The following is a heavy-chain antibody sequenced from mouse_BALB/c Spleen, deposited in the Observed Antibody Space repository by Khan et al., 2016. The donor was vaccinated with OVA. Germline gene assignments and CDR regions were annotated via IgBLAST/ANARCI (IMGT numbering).Heavy chain of an antibody. V-gene: IGHV1-26*01. CDR3: ARQGDVAWFTY. CDR1: GYSFTTYY. J-gene: IGHJ3*01. CDR2: IDPFSGAT. D-gene: IGHD2-13*01. Sequence: EVQLQQSGPELMKPGASVKIFCKASGYSFTTYYIHWVMQSHGTSLEWIGYIDPFSGATTYNQKFRGKATLTVDKSSSTAYIHLRNLTSEESAVGYGARQGDVAWFTYWDQGTLVSVSA.